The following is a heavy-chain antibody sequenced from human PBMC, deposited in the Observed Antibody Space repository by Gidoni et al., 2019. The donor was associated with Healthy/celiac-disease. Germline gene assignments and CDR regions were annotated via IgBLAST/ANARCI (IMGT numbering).Heavy chain of an antibody. J-gene: IGHJ4*02. D-gene: IGHD6-6*01. CDR2: ISGSGGST. CDR3: AMSGSYSSSSSTDY. CDR1: GFTFSSYA. V-gene: IGHV3-23*01. Sequence: EVQLLESGGGLVQPGGSLRLSCAASGFTFSSYAMSWVRQAPGKGLEWVSAISGSGGSTYYGDSVKGRFTISRDNSKNTLYLQMNSLRAEDTAVYYCAMSGSYSSSSSTDYWGQGTLVTVSS.